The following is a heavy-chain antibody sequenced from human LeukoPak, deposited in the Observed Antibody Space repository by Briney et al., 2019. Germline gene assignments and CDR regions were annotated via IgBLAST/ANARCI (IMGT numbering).Heavy chain of an antibody. CDR1: GFTFSSYA. D-gene: IGHD1-26*01. CDR3: ARDFSGSYDY. CDR2: ISSNGGST. V-gene: IGHV3-64*04. J-gene: IGHJ4*02. Sequence: PGGSLRLSCSASGFTFSSYAMHWVRQAPGKGLEYVSAISSNGGSTYYADSVKGRFTISRDNSKNTLYLQMNSLRAEDTAVYYCARDFSGSYDYWGQGTLVTVSS.